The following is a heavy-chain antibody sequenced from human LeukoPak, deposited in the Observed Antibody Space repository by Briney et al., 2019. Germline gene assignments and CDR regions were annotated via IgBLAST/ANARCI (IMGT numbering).Heavy chain of an antibody. V-gene: IGHV4-31*03. D-gene: IGHD2-2*01. J-gene: IGHJ6*02. CDR3: ASGGAYCSSTSCYVYYGMDV. CDR1: GGSISSGGYY. Sequence: SETLSLTCTVSGGSISSGGYYWSWIRQHPGKGLEWIGYIYYSGSTYYNPSLKSRVTISVDTPKNQFSLKLSSVTAADTAVYYCASGGAYCSSTSCYVYYGMDVWGQGTTVTVSS. CDR2: IYYSGST.